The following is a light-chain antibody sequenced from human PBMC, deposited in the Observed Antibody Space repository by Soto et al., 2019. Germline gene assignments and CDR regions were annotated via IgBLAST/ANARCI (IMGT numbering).Light chain of an antibody. CDR3: QQYDNLPPWT. J-gene: IGKJ1*01. CDR2: DAS. Sequence: DIQMTQSPSSLSASVGDRVTITCQASQDISNYLNWYQQKPGKAPKLLLYDASNLETGVPSRFNGSGSGTDFTFTISSRQPEDIATYDCQQYDNLPPWTFGQGTQVEIK. V-gene: IGKV1-33*01. CDR1: QDISNY.